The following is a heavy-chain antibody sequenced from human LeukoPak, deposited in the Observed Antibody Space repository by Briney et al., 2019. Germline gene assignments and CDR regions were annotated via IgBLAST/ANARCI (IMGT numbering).Heavy chain of an antibody. Sequence: GGSLRLSCATSGFPFETNAMSWDRQAPGKGLEWVATIGNTETFYADSVTGRFTISRDNSKNTVNLQMDRLRVEDTAIYYCAKDWIQFNRVFDCFDSWGQGTLVTVSS. CDR3: AKDWIQFNRVFDCFDS. J-gene: IGHJ4*02. D-gene: IGHD5-18*01. CDR1: GFPFETNA. V-gene: IGHV3-23*01. CDR2: IGNTET.